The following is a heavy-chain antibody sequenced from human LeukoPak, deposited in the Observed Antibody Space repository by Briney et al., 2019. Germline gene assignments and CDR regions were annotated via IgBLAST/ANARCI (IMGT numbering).Heavy chain of an antibody. V-gene: IGHV3-30*02. CDR1: GFTFSRYG. CDR3: AKDEMDV. J-gene: IGHJ6*04. CDR2: IWYNGSKK. Sequence: GGSLRLSCAASGFTFSRYGMHWVRQAPGKGLEWVALIWYNGSKKYYADSVKGRFTISRDNSNNTLYLQMNSLRPEDTAVYYCAKDEMDVWGKGTTVIVSS.